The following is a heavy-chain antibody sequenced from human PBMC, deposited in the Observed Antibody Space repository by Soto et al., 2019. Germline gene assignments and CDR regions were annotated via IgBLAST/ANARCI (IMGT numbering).Heavy chain of an antibody. CDR2: ISYDGSNK. D-gene: IGHD6-19*01. J-gene: IGHJ6*02. CDR3: VKDGSSGWPYYYGLDV. Sequence: QVQLVESGGGVVQPGRSLRLSCAASGFTFSSYGMHWVRQAPGKGLVWVAVISYDGSNKYYADSVKGRFKISRDNPKNTLYLQMSSLRAEDTAVYYCVKDGSSGWPYYYGLDVWGQGTTVTVSS. V-gene: IGHV3-30*18. CDR1: GFTFSSYG.